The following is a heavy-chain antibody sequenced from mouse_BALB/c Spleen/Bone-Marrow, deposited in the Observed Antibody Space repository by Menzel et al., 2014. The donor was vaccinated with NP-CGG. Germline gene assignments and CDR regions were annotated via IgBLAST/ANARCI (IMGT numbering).Heavy chain of an antibody. CDR3: TRDVSPFAY. CDR2: IYPSDSYT. Sequence: VQLQQSGAELVRPGASVKLSCKASGYTFTSYWINWVKQRPGQGLEWIGNIYPSDSYTNYNQKFKDKATLTVDKSSSTAYMQLSSPTSEDSAVYYCTRDVSPFAYWGQGTLVTVSA. V-gene: IGHV1-69*02. CDR1: GYTFTSYW. J-gene: IGHJ3*01.